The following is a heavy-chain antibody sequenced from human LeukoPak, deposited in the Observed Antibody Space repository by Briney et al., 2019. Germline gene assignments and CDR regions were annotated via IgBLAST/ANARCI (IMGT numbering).Heavy chain of an antibody. J-gene: IGHJ5*02. Sequence: SETLSLTCTVSGGPISSYYWSWIRQPPGKGLEWIGYIYYSGSTNYNPSLKSRVTISVDTSKNQFSLKLSSVTAADTAVYYCARASSSWYADPRWFDPWGQGTLVTVSS. V-gene: IGHV4-59*01. CDR1: GGPISSYY. CDR2: IYYSGST. CDR3: ARASSSWYADPRWFDP. D-gene: IGHD6-13*01.